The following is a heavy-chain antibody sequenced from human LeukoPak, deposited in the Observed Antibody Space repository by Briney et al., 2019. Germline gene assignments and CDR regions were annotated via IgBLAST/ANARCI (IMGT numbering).Heavy chain of an antibody. V-gene: IGHV3-7*01. CDR1: GFTFSSYW. CDR2: IKQDGSEK. J-gene: IGHJ4*02. CDR3: ARDRGYGDYFDY. Sequence: PGGSLRLSCAASGFTFSSYWMRWVRQAPGKGLEWVANIKQDGSEKYYVDSAKGRFTTSRDNAKNSLYLQMNSLRAEDTAVYYFARDRGYGDYFDYWGQGTLVTVSS. D-gene: IGHD4-17*01.